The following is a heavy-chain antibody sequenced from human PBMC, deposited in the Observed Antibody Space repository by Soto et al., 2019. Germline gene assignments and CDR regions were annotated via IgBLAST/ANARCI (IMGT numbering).Heavy chain of an antibody. CDR3: ERHVKAVAAALAY. D-gene: IGHD6-19*01. Sequence: SETLSLTCAVYGGSFSGYYWSWIRQPPGKGLEWIGEINHSGSTNYNPSLKSRVTISVDTSKNQFSLKLSPVTAADTAVYYCERHVKAVAAALAYWGQRITVTVSA. CDR1: GGSFSGYY. CDR2: INHSGST. V-gene: IGHV4-34*01. J-gene: IGHJ4*02.